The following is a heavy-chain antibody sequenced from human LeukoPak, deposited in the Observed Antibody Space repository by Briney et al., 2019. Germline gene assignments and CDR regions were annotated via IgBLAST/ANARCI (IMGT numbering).Heavy chain of an antibody. D-gene: IGHD2-21*02. J-gene: IGHJ4*02. CDR2: ISSSGSTI. CDR3: ARVEGCGGDCYYFDY. CDR1: GFTFSDYY. Sequence: GGSLRLSCAASGFTFSDYYMSWIRQAPGKGLEWVSYISSSGSTIYYADSLKGRFTISRDNAKNSLYLQMNSLRAEDTAVYYCARVEGCGGDCYYFDYWGQGTLVTVSS. V-gene: IGHV3-11*04.